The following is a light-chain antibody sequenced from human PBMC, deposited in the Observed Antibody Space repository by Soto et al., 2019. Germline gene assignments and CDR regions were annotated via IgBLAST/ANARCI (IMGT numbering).Light chain of an antibody. J-gene: IGKJ1*01. V-gene: IGKV4-1*01. Sequence: CLAWYQQKPGQPPKLLIYWASTRESGVPDRFSGNGSGTDFTLTISSLQAEDVAVYYCQQYLGIPRTFGQGTKVDIK. CDR2: WAS. CDR1: C. CDR3: QQYLGIPRT.